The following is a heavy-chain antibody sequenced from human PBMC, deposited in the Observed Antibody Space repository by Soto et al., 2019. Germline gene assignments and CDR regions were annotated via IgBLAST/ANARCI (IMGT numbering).Heavy chain of an antibody. CDR2: IYYSGKT. CDR1: GGSISSYY. Sequence: SETLSLTCTVSGGSISSYYWSWIRQPPGKGLEWIGYIYYSGKTYYNPSLKSRVTISVDTSKNQFSLKLTSVTAADTAVYYCARVGNWNDGLGPWGQGALVTVSS. V-gene: IGHV4-59*01. CDR3: ARVGNWNDGLGP. D-gene: IGHD1-1*01. J-gene: IGHJ5*02.